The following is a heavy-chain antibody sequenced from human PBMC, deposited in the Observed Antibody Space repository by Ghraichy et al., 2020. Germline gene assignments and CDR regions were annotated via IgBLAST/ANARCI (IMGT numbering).Heavy chain of an antibody. D-gene: IGHD6-13*01. CDR3: ARDRWAYEY. Sequence: GGSLRLSCAASGFTFSHYYMSWIHQTPGKGLEWLSYIGSSGTTIDYADSVKGRFTISRDNSKNSLYMQMNSLRAEDTAVYYCARDRWAYEYWGQGTLVTVSS. J-gene: IGHJ4*02. CDR1: GFTFSHYY. V-gene: IGHV3-11*01. CDR2: IGSSGTTI.